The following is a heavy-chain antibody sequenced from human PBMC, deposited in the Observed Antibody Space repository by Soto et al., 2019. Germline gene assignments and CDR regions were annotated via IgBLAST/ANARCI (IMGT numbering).Heavy chain of an antibody. CDR1: GFTFSSYA. D-gene: IGHD3-10*01. J-gene: IGHJ4*02. V-gene: IGHV3-23*01. CDR3: AKTVQYYYGSGSLFDY. CDR2: ISGSGGST. Sequence: EVQLLESGGGLVQPGGSLRLSCAASGFTFSSYAMSWVRQAPGKGLEWVSAISGSGGSTYYADSVKGRFTISRDNSKNTLYLQMNSLRAEDTAVYYCAKTVQYYYGSGSLFDYWGQGTLVTVSS.